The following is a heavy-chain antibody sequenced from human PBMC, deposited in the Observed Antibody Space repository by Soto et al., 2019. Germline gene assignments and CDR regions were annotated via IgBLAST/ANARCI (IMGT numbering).Heavy chain of an antibody. V-gene: IGHV3-9*01. CDR3: AKERRGYSGYDPFDY. Sequence: EVQLVESGGGLVQPGRSLRLSCAASGFTFDDYAMHWVRQAPGKGLEWVSGISWNSGSIGYADSVKGRFTISRDNAKNSLYLQMNSLRAEDTALYYCAKERRGYSGYDPFDYWGQRTLVTVSS. CDR1: GFTFDDYA. J-gene: IGHJ4*02. D-gene: IGHD5-12*01. CDR2: ISWNSGSI.